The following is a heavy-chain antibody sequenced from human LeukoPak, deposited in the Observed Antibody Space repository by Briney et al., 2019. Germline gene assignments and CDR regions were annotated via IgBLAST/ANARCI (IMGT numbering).Heavy chain of an antibody. V-gene: IGHV4-59*11. CDR3: ARRLEWFRPYFYYYYVDV. Sequence: PSETLSLTCTVSGGSISSHYWSWIRQPPGKGLEWIGYIYYSGSTNYNPSLKSRVTISVDTSKNQFSLKLSSVTAADTAVYYCARRLEWFRPYFYYYYVDVWGKGTTVTVSS. D-gene: IGHD3-3*01. J-gene: IGHJ6*03. CDR2: IYYSGST. CDR1: GGSISSHY.